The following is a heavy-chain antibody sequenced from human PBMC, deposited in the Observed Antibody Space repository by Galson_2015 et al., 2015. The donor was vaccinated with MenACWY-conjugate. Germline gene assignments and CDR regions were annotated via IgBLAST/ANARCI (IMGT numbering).Heavy chain of an antibody. J-gene: IGHJ4*02. CDR2: VHQNGDR. CDR3: ARWCGTGYSCTRAFDV. D-gene: IGHD3-9*01. CDR1: GVSISASY. V-gene: IGHV4-59*01. Sequence: ETLSLTCTVSGVSISASYWNWIRQSPEKGLEWIGYVHQNGDRKYNPSLRSRVTMSVDTARNHLSLKLDSVTAADTAMYYCARWCGTGYSCTRAFDVWGQGTLVAVSS.